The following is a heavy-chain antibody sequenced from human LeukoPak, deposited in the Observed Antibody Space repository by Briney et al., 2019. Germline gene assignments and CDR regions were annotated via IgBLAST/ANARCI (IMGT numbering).Heavy chain of an antibody. CDR1: GDSINSINW. CDR3: ARGYCRSTSCYTRAPVDY. V-gene: IGHV4-4*02. CDR2: IWQNGQT. J-gene: IGHJ4*02. Sequence: SETLSLTCAVFGDSINSINWWSWVRQPPGKGLEWIGEIWQNGQTNYNPSLKSRVTISVDTSKNQFSLKLSSVTAADTAVYYCARGYCRSTSCYTRAPVDYWGQGTLVTVSS. D-gene: IGHD2-2*02.